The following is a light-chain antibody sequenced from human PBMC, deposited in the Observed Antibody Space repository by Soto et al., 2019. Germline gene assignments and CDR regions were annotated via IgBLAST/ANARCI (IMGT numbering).Light chain of an antibody. V-gene: IGLV1-40*01. CDR3: QSYDSRRSAL. CDR2: GNS. Sequence: QLVLTQPPSVSGAPGQRVTISCTGSSSNIGAGYDVHWYQQLPGTAPKLLIYGNSNRPSGVPDRFSGSKSGTSASLAITGLQAEDEADYYCQSYDSRRSALFGGGTKLTVL. CDR1: SSNIGAGYD. J-gene: IGLJ3*02.